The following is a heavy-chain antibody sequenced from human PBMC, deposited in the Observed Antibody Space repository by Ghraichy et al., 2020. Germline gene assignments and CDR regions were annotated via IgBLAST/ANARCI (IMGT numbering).Heavy chain of an antibody. CDR2: INHSGST. CDR3: ARGSRYYGSGSYYNRAGYYYGMDV. D-gene: IGHD3-10*01. Sequence: SETLSLTCAVYGGSFSGYYWSWIRQPPGKGLEWIGEINHSGSTNYNPSLKSRVTISVDTSKNQFSLKLSSVTAADTAVYYCARGSRYYGSGSYYNRAGYYYGMDVWGQGTTVTVSS. CDR1: GGSFSGYY. V-gene: IGHV4-34*01. J-gene: IGHJ6*02.